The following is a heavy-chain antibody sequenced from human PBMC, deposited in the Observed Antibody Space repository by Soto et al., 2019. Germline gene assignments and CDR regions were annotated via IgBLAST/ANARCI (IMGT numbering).Heavy chain of an antibody. CDR1: GFTFSSYW. D-gene: IGHD2-2*01. Sequence: EVQLVESGGGLVQPGGSLRLSCEASGFTFSSYWMSWVRQAPGRGLEWVANIKHDGSDKYYVGSVKGRFTISRDNAKNSLYLQMNSLRDEDRAIYSCAGEVPAAQSRGPYSYGMDVWGQGTTVTVSS. V-gene: IGHV3-7*01. CDR2: IKHDGSDK. CDR3: AGEVPAAQSRGPYSYGMDV. J-gene: IGHJ6*02.